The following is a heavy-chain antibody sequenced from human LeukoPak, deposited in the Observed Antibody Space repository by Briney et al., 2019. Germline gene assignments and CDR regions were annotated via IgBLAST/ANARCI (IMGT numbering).Heavy chain of an antibody. Sequence: PSETLSLTCAVNGGSFSGYYWSWIRQPPGKGLEWIGEINHSGSTNYNPSLKSRVTISVDTSKNQFSLKLSSVTAADTAVYYCARVGRNYDFWSGYLFNWFDPWGQGTLVTVSS. CDR3: ARVGRNYDFWSGYLFNWFDP. V-gene: IGHV4-34*01. D-gene: IGHD3-3*01. CDR2: INHSGST. CDR1: GGSFSGYY. J-gene: IGHJ5*02.